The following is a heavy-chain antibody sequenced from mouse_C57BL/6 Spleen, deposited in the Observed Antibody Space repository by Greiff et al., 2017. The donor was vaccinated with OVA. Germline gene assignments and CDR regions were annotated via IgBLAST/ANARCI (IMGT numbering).Heavy chain of an antibody. CDR3: ARDPYYDGSPSAMDY. J-gene: IGHJ4*01. CDR2: IYPGSGNT. Sequence: QVQLKQSGAELVRPGASVKLSCKASGYTFTDYYINWVKQRPGQGLEWIARIYPGSGNTYYNEKFKGKATLTAEKSSSTAYMQLSSLTSEDSAVYFCARDPYYDGSPSAMDYWGQGTSVTVSS. V-gene: IGHV1-76*01. D-gene: IGHD1-1*01. CDR1: GYTFTDYY.